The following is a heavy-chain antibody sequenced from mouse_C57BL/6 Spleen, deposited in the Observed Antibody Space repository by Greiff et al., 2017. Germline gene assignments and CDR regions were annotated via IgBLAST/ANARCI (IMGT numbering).Heavy chain of an antibody. D-gene: IGHD2-4*01. Sequence: QVQLQQPGAELVKPGASVKMSCKASGYTFTSYWITWVKQRPGQGLEWIGDIYPGSGSTNYNEKFKSKATLTVDTSSSTAYMQLSSLTSEDSAVYYCARGDYYDYGALYYYAMDYWGQGTSVTVSS. V-gene: IGHV1-55*01. CDR1: GYTFTSYW. J-gene: IGHJ4*01. CDR3: ARGDYYDYGALYYYAMDY. CDR2: IYPGSGST.